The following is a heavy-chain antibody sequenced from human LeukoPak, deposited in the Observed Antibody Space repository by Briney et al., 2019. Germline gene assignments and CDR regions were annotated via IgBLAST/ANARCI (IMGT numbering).Heavy chain of an antibody. CDR3: ARRTSGWYNNFDC. J-gene: IGHJ4*02. Sequence: SETLSLTCTASGGSISSSSYYWGWIRQPPGKGLEWIGSIYYSGSTYYNPSLKSRVTISVDTSKNQFSLKLSSVTAADTAVYYCARRTSGWYNNFDCWGQGTLVTVSS. CDR1: GGSISSSSYY. D-gene: IGHD6-19*01. CDR2: IYYSGST. V-gene: IGHV4-39*01.